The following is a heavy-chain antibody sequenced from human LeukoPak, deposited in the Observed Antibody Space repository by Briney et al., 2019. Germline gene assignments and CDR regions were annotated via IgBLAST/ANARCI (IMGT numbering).Heavy chain of an antibody. D-gene: IGHD3-10*01. Sequence: SETLSLTCTVSGGSISSNSYYWGWICQPPGKGLEWIGSIYYSGSTYYTPSLKSRVTISVDTSKNQFSLKLSSVTAADTAVYYCARGLPLPNTYYYGSGRPDVWFDPWGQGTLVTVSS. CDR1: GGSISSNSYY. V-gene: IGHV4-39*07. CDR2: IYYSGST. CDR3: ARGLPLPNTYYYGSGRPDVWFDP. J-gene: IGHJ5*02.